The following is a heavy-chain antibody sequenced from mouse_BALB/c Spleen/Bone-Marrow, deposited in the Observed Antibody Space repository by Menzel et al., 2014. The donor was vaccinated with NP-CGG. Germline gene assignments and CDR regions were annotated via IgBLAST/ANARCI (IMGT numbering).Heavy chain of an antibody. CDR2: ISSGGHYT. D-gene: IGHD2-4*01. V-gene: IGHV5-6-4*01. Sequence: EVKLVESGGGLVKPGGSLKLSCAASGFTFSSYSMSWVRQTPEKRLEWVATISSGGHYTYYPDSVKGRFTISRDNAKNTLYLQMSSLKSEDTAMYYCSKDGGYDYPYYFDYWGQGTTLTVSS. CDR3: SKDGGYDYPYYFDY. CDR1: GFTFSSYS. J-gene: IGHJ2*01.